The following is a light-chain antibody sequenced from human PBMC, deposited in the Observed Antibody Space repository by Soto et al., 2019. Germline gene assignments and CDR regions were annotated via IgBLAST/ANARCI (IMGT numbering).Light chain of an antibody. CDR2: GAS. CDR1: QSVSSSY. V-gene: IGKV3-20*01. CDR3: QQYGSLWT. J-gene: IGKJ1*01. Sequence: EIVLTQSPGTLSLSPGERATLSCRASQSVSSSYLAWYQQKPGQAPRLLIYGASSRATGIPDRFSGSGSGTDFTLTISGLEPEDFAVYYCQQYGSLWTFGQGTKVDIK.